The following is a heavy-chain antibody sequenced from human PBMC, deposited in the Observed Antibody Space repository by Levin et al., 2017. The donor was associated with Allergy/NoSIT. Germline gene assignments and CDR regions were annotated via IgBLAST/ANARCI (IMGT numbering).Heavy chain of an antibody. D-gene: IGHD3-22*01. V-gene: IGHV3-30*18. J-gene: IGHJ6*02. CDR1: GFDFSING. CDR2: IANDGSNE. CDR3: AKTYYFESSGYFRGYYYYGMEV. Sequence: SCEGFGFDFSINGMHWVRQAPGKGLEWVAVIANDGSNEFYADSVKGRFTISRDNSKNTVFLQMHSLRTEDTAVYYCAKTYYFESSGYFRGYYYYGMEVWGQGTTVTVSS.